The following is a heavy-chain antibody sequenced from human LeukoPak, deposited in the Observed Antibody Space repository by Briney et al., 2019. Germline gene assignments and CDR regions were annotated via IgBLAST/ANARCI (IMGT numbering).Heavy chain of an antibody. Sequence: PGRSLRLSCAASGFTFSSYAMHWVRQAPGKGLEWVAVISYDGSNKYYADSVKGRFTISRDNSKNTLYLQMNSLRAEDTAVYYCAKDWGSSGWYENWFDPWGQGTLVTVSS. J-gene: IGHJ5*02. V-gene: IGHV3-30-3*01. CDR3: AKDWGSSGWYENWFDP. CDR1: GFTFSSYA. D-gene: IGHD6-19*01. CDR2: ISYDGSNK.